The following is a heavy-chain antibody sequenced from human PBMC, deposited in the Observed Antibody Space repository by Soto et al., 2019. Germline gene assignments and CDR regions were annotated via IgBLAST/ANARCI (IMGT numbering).Heavy chain of an antibody. D-gene: IGHD2-15*01. CDR3: GYCWGGTGAPFAQ. CDR2: IIPILGIA. J-gene: IGHJ4*02. CDR1: GGTFSSYT. V-gene: IGHV1-69*02. Sequence: QVQLVQSGAEVKKPGSSVKVSCKASGGTFSSYTISWVRQAPGQGLEWMGRIIPILGIANYAQKFQGRVTIPEEKPTSTGDVELGILRSEDPAWYYWGYCWGGTGAPFAQWGQGPLVNVPP.